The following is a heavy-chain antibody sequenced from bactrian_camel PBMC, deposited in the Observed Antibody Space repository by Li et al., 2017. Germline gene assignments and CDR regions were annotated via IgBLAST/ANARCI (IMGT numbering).Heavy chain of an antibody. J-gene: IGHJ4*01. CDR1: GFTFSSYA. V-gene: IGHV3S31*01. CDR2: INSGGST. CDR3: AKDWGLDGSYYRPDSALSFSY. D-gene: IGHD2*01. Sequence: VQLVESGGGLVQPGGSLNLSCAASGFTFSSYAMSWVRQSPGKGLEWVSGINSGGSTYYADSVKGRFTISRDNTKNTLYLQANSLEHEDTAMYYCAKDWGLDGSYYRPDSALSFSYWGQGTQVTVS.